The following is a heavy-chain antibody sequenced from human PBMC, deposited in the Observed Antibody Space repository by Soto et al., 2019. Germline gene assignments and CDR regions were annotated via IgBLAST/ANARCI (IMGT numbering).Heavy chain of an antibody. J-gene: IGHJ4*02. CDR2: IIPILGIA. Sequence: ASVEVSCKASGYTFSIYTISWVRQAPGQGLEWMGRIIPILGIANYAQKFQGRVTITADKSTSTAYMELSSLRSEDTAVYYCARALRYFDWLPDPYYFDYWGQGTLVTVSS. CDR3: ARALRYFDWLPDPYYFDY. V-gene: IGHV1-69*02. D-gene: IGHD3-9*01. CDR1: GYTFSIYT.